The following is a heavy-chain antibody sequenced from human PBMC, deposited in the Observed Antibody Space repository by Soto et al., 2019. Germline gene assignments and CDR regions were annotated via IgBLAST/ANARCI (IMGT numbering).Heavy chain of an antibody. D-gene: IGHD6-19*01. CDR2: ISWNSGSI. V-gene: IGHV3-9*01. J-gene: IGHJ4*02. Sequence: EVQLVESGGGLVQPGRSLRLSCAASGFTFDDYAMHWVRQAPGKGLEWVSGISWNSGSIGYADSVKGRFTISRDNAKNFLYLQMNSLRAEDTALYYCAKGPNPGYRSGLFDYWGQGTLVTVSS. CDR3: AKGPNPGYRSGLFDY. CDR1: GFTFDDYA.